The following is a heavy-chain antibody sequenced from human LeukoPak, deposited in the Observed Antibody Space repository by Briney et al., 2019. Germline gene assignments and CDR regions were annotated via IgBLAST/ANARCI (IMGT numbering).Heavy chain of an antibody. CDR3: ARAYYYGSGERIDAFDI. D-gene: IGHD3-10*01. CDR2: IIPIFGTA. J-gene: IGHJ3*02. V-gene: IGHV1-69*05. CDR1: GGTFSSYA. Sequence: SVKVSCKASGGTFSSYAISWVRQTPGQGLEWMGGIIPIFGTANYAQKFQGRVTITTDESTSTAYMELSSLRSEDTAVYYCARAYYYGSGERIDAFDIWGQGTMVTVSS.